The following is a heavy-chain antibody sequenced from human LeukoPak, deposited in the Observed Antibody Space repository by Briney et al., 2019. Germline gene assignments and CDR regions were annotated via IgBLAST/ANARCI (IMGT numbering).Heavy chain of an antibody. CDR2: ISNGKT. CDR1: GFPFRSHA. CDR3: VREAGYCASVCLKSNWFDP. D-gene: IGHD2-21*02. J-gene: IGHJ5*02. Sequence: GGSLRLSCAASGFPFRSHAMSWVRQPPGRGLEWVSAISNGKTYYADSVRDRFTISRHDSKNTVYLQMNSLTDEDMAIFYCVREAGYCASVCLKSNWFDPWGQGTLVTVSS. V-gene: IGHV3-23*01.